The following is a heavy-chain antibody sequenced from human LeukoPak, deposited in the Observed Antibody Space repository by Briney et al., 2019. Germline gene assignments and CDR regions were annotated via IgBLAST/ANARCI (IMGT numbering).Heavy chain of an antibody. D-gene: IGHD2-2*01. V-gene: IGHV1-46*01. J-gene: IGHJ4*02. Sequence: ASVKVSCKASGYTFTNYYIHWARQAPGQGLEWMGLINPGGGNTNYAQNFQGRVTMTRDTSISTAYMELSRLRSDDTAVYYCARDRRVVVPAAMEYYFDYWGQGTLVTVSS. CDR1: GYTFTNYY. CDR3: ARDRRVVVPAAMEYYFDY. CDR2: INPGGGNT.